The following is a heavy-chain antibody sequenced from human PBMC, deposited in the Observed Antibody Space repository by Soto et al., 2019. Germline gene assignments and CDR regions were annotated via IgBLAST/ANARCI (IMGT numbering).Heavy chain of an antibody. V-gene: IGHV5-51*01. CDR1: GYSFTSYW. CDR3: ARTGAAGKYYYGMDV. D-gene: IGHD6-13*01. CDR2: IYPGDSDT. Sequence: PGESLKISCKGSGYSFTSYWIGWVRQMPGKGLECMGIIYPGDSDTRYSPSFQGQVTISADKSISTAYLQWSSMKASDTAMYYCARTGAAGKYYYGMDVWGQGTTVTVSS. J-gene: IGHJ6*02.